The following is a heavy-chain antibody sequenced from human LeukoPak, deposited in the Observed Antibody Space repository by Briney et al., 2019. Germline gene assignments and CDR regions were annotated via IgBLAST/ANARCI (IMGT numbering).Heavy chain of an antibody. CDR2: ISSSSSYI. CDR3: AGYHGYSYGNGY. V-gene: IGHV3-21*01. D-gene: IGHD5-18*01. CDR1: GFTFSSYS. Sequence: GGSLRLSCAASGFTFSSYSMNWVRQAPGKGLEWVSSISSSSSYIYYADSVKGRFTISRDDAKNSLYLQMDSLRAEDTAVYYCAGYHGYSYGNGYWGQGTLVTVSS. J-gene: IGHJ4*02.